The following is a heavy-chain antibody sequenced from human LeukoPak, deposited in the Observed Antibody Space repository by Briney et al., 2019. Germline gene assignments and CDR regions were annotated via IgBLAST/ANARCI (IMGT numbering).Heavy chain of an antibody. V-gene: IGHV4-59*01. J-gene: IGHJ1*01. CDR1: GGSISSYY. Sequence: PSETLSLTCTVSGGSISSYYWSWIRQPPGKGLEWIGYIYYSGSTNYNPSLKSRVTISVDTSKNQFSLKLSSVTAADTAVYYCARRPYYSDGGGYFWGQGTLVTVSS. CDR2: IYYSGST. D-gene: IGHD3-22*01. CDR3: ARRPYYSDGGGYF.